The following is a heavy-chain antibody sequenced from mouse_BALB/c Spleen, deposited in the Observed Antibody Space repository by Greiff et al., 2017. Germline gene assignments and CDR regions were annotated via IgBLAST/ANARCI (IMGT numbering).Heavy chain of an antibody. CDR3: ARSGGNLGFAY. CDR1: GFTFSSFG. D-gene: IGHD2-1*01. CDR2: ISSGSSTI. V-gene: IGHV5-17*02. J-gene: IGHJ3*01. Sequence: EVQLVESGGGLVQPGGSRKLSCAASGFTFSSFGMHWVRQAPEKGLEWVAYISSGSSTIYYADTVKGRFTISRDNPKNTLFLQMTSLRSEDTAMYYCARSGGNLGFAYWGQGTLVTVSA.